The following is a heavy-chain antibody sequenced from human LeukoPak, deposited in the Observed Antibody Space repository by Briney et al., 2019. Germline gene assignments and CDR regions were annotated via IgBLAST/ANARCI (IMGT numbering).Heavy chain of an antibody. CDR3: ARAPITMVRVNWFDP. Sequence: PGGSLRLSCAASGFTFSSYSMNWVRQAPGKGLEWVSYISSSSTIYYADSVKGRFTISRDNAKNSLYLQMNSLRAEDTAVYYCARAPITMVRVNWFDPWGQGTLVTVSS. J-gene: IGHJ5*02. CDR1: GFTFSSYS. D-gene: IGHD3-10*01. CDR2: ISSSSTI. V-gene: IGHV3-48*01.